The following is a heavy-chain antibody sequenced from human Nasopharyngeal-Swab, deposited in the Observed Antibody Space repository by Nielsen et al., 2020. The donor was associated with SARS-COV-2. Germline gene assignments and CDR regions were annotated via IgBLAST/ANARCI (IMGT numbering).Heavy chain of an antibody. CDR3: ARDIGAAALAPWRGYYGMDV. CDR2: MYYSGST. V-gene: IGHV4-61*01. D-gene: IGHD3-10*01. CDR1: GGSVSSGSYY. J-gene: IGHJ6*02. Sequence: AETLSRTCTVSGGSVSSGSYYWSWIRQPPGKGLEWIGYMYYSGSTNYNPSLKSRVTISVDTSKNQFSLKLSSVTAADTAVYYCARDIGAAALAPWRGYYGMDVWGQGTTVTVSS.